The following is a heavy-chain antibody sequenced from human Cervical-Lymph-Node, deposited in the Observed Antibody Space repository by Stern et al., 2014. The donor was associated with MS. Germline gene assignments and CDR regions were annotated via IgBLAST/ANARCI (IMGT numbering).Heavy chain of an antibody. V-gene: IGHV1-18*01. CDR3: ARDSLIRTFGVEEGMDV. Sequence: QVQLVESGAEVKKPGASVKVSCKASGYIFTSYGISWVRQAPGQGLEWMGGIRPDNGDPNYAQNVQGRVTMTTDTSTNTAYMELSSLRSDDTALYYCARDSLIRTFGVEEGMDVWGQGTTVTVSS. CDR2: IRPDNGDP. J-gene: IGHJ6*02. D-gene: IGHD3-3*01. CDR1: GYIFTSYG.